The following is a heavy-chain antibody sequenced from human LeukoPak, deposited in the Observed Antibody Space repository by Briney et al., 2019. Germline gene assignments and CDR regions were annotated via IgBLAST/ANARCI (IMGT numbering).Heavy chain of an antibody. J-gene: IGHJ6*03. CDR3: ARAQGEYYYYYMDV. CDR2: INAGNGNT. Sequence: EASVKVSCKASGHTFTSYAMHWVRQAPGQRLEWMGWINAGNGNTKYSQESQGRVTITRDTSASTAYMELSSLRSEDMAVYYCARAQGEYYYYYMDVWGKGTTVTVSS. V-gene: IGHV1-3*03. CDR1: GHTFTSYA. D-gene: IGHD1-26*01.